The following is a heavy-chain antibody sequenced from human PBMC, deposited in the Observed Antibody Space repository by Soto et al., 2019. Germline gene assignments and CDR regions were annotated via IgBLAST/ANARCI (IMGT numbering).Heavy chain of an antibody. CDR2: VYPGDSDT. CDR3: ARSYSTSWLYGMDV. Sequence: GAAQKSSCNGSGYSFIINWIGWVRQMPGKGLEWMGVVYPGDSDTRYNPSFQGQVTISADKSISTAYLQWSSLKASDTATYYCARSYSTSWLYGMDVWGQGTTVTV. D-gene: IGHD2-8*01. CDR1: GYSFIINW. V-gene: IGHV5-51*01. J-gene: IGHJ6*02.